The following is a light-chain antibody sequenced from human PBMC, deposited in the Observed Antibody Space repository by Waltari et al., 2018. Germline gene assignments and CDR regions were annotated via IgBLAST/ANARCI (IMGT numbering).Light chain of an antibody. J-gene: IGLJ3*02. Sequence: QAGLTQPPSVSKGLRQTATLTCTGNSNNVGNEGADWLQQHQGQPPKLLFYRSNDRPSGISERFSASRSGSTASLTITGLQPEDEADYYCSAWDTSLSAWVFGEGTKLTVL. CDR1: SNNVGNEG. CDR2: RSN. V-gene: IGLV10-54*04. CDR3: SAWDTSLSAWV.